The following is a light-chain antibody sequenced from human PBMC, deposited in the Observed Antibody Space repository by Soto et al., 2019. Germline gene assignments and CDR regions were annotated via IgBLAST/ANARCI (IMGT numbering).Light chain of an antibody. Sequence: DIQMTQSPSSVSASVGHRATITCRASQPIGNCLAWYQQKPGQPPNRLIYSASTLRSAVPSRFSGSESGTLFTLPISRLQPEDFGTYYCLQASNFPHTFGGGTKLEVK. J-gene: IGKJ4*01. V-gene: IGKV1-12*01. CDR2: SAS. CDR3: LQASNFPHT. CDR1: QPIGNC.